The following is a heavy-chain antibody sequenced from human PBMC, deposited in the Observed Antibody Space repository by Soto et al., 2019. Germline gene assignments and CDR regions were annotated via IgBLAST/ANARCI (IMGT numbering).Heavy chain of an antibody. CDR1: GASIGSGSW. D-gene: IGHD2-8*02. CDR2: IFHDGNT. J-gene: IGHJ5*02. CDR3: ARHEGWTGPDQ. V-gene: IGHV4-4*02. Sequence: QVHLQESGPGLVKPSETLSLTCAVSGASIGSGSWWSWVRQPPGKGLGWIAEIFHDGNTNYSPSLKSRVTISVVNSQNQYSLNVYSVTAADTAVYYCARHEGWTGPDQWGQGTLVTVSS.